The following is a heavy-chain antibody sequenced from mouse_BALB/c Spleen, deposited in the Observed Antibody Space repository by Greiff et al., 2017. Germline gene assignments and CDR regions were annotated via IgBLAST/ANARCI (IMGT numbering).Heavy chain of an antibody. D-gene: IGHD2-10*02. V-gene: IGHV5-6-4*01. CDR3: TRDREYGNYAVYYFDY. Sequence: DVKLVESGGGLVKPGGSLKLSCAASGFTFSSYTMSWVRQTPEKRLEWVATISSGGSYTYYPDSVKGRFTISRDNAKNTLYLQMSSLKSEDTAMYYCTRDREYGNYAVYYFDYWGQGTTLTVSS. CDR2: ISSGGSYT. CDR1: GFTFSSYT. J-gene: IGHJ2*01.